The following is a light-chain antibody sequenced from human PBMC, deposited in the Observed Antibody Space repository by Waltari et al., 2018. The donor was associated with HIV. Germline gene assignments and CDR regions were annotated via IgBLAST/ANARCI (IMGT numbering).Light chain of an antibody. CDR3: YSAADKNVL. CDR2: KDT. J-gene: IGLJ2*01. V-gene: IGLV3-27*01. CDR1: ALAQNY. Sequence: SYELTQPSSVSVSPGQTARITCSGDALAQNYARWFQQKPGQAPILVIYKDTERPSGIPERFSGSSSGTTVTLTISGAQVEDEADYFCYSAADKNVLFGGGTKLTVL.